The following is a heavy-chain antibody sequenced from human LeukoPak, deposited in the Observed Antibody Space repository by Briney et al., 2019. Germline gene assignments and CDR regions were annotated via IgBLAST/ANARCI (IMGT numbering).Heavy chain of an antibody. J-gene: IGHJ4*02. CDR3: ARVVSGFTYYFDY. CDR2: INHSGST. Sequence: SETLSLTCAVYGGSFSGYYWSWIRQPPGKGLEWIGEINHSGSTNYNPSLKSRVTISVDTSKNQFSLKLSSVTAADTAVYYCARVVSGFTYYFDYWGQGTLVTVSS. V-gene: IGHV4-34*01. CDR1: GGSFSGYY. D-gene: IGHD3-22*01.